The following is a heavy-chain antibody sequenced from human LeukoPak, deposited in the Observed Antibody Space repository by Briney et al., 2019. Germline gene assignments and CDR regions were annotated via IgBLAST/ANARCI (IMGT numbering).Heavy chain of an antibody. V-gene: IGHV3-23*01. J-gene: IGHJ4*02. CDR2: ISGSGDST. Sequence: GGSLRLSCAASGFTFSTYVMSWVRQAPGKGLEWVSTISGSGDSTYYADSVKGRFTISRDNSKNTLYLQMNSLRAEDTAVYYCAKSPSGSYYGRYFDYWGQGTLVTVSS. CDR1: GFTFSTYV. CDR3: AKSPSGSYYGRYFDY. D-gene: IGHD1-26*01.